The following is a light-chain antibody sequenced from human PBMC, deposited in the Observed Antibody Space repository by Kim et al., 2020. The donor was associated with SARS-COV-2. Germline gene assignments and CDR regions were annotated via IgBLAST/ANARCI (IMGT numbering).Light chain of an antibody. CDR3: LQYNDYPIS. CDR2: AAS. CDR1: QDISTW. J-gene: IGKJ5*01. V-gene: IGKV1D-16*01. Sequence: DIQMTQSPSSLSASLGDRVTITCRVSQDISTWVAWFQQKPGKAPQCLLYAASTLQSGVPSRFSGSGSGTHFTLTISRLQPEDFATYYCLQYNDYPISFGQGTRLEIK.